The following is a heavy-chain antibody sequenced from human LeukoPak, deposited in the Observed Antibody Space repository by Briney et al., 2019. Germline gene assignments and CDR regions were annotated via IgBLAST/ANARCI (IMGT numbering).Heavy chain of an antibody. CDR3: ARDRFNWNYAYYYYYGMDV. CDR2: IYSGGST. J-gene: IGHJ6*02. D-gene: IGHD1-7*01. CDR1: GFTVSSKY. V-gene: IGHV3-53*01. Sequence: GSLRLSCAASGFTVSSKYMGWVRHAPGKGLGWVSGIYSGGSTYYADSVKGRFTISRDNSKNTLYLQMNSLRAEDTAVYYCARDRFNWNYAYYYYYGMDVWGQGTTVTVSS.